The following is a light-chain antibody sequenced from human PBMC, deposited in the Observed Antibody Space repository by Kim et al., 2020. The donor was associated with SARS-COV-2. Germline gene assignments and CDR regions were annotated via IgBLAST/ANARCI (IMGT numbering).Light chain of an antibody. V-gene: IGLV2-11*01. CDR1: SSDVGAYNY. Sequence: QYVTNSCTGTSSDVGAYNYVSWYQQHPGKAPKLMIYDVSKRPSGVPDRFSGSKSGNTASLTISGLLAEDEGDYYCCAYAGSYTFYVFGTGTKVTVL. J-gene: IGLJ1*01. CDR3: CAYAGSYTFYV. CDR2: DVS.